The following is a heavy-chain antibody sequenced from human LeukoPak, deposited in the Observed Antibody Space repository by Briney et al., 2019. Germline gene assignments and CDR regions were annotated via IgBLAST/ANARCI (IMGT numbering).Heavy chain of an antibody. CDR3: ARLIRYGSGSYYNVDY. CDR1: GGSISSYY. J-gene: IGHJ4*02. Sequence: PSETLSLTCTVSGGSISSYYWSWIRQPPGKGLEWIGYIYYSGSTNYNPSLKSRVTISVDTSKNQFSLKLSSVTAADTAVYYCARLIRYGSGSYYNVDYWGQGTLVTVSS. V-gene: IGHV4-59*08. D-gene: IGHD3-10*01. CDR2: IYYSGST.